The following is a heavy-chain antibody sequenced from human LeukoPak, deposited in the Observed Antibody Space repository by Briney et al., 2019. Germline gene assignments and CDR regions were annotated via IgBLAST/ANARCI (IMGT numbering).Heavy chain of an antibody. CDR3: TRYNNDHFDY. V-gene: IGHV3-33*01. CDR2: IAYDGSRA. CDR1: GFTFGGYG. D-gene: IGHD1-14*01. J-gene: IGHJ4*02. Sequence: GGSLRLSCAGSGFTFGGYGMQWFRQTPGKGLEWVAVIAYDGSRAFYADSVKGRFTISRDNSKNTMSVQMYDLRAEDTAVYYCTRYNNDHFDYWGQGTLVTVSS.